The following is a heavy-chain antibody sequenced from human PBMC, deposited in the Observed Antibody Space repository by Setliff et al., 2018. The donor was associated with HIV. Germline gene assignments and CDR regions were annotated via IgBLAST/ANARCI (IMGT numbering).Heavy chain of an antibody. CDR3: AREGSIAARLNWFDP. D-gene: IGHD6-6*01. V-gene: IGHV4-34*01. J-gene: IGHJ5*02. CDR2: INHSGSI. Sequence: SETLSLTCAVYGGSFSGYYWSWIRQSPGKGLEWIGEINHSGSINYNPSLKSRVTISVDTSKNQFSLRLSSVTDADTAVYYCAREGSIAARLNWFDPWGQGTLVTV. CDR1: GGSFSGYY.